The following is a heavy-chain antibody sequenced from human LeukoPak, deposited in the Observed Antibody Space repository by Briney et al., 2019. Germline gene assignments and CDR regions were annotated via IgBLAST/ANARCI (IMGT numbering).Heavy chain of an antibody. J-gene: IGHJ4*02. CDR3: ARHETGPYFDY. D-gene: IGHD1-1*01. CDR1: GYSFPSYW. V-gene: IGHV5-51*01. Sequence: GESLKISCKGSGYSFPSYWIGWVRQVPGKGLECMGIIYPGDSDTRYSPSFQGQVTISADKSISTAYLQWSSLKASDTAIYYCARHETGPYFDYWGQGTLVTVSS. CDR2: IYPGDSDT.